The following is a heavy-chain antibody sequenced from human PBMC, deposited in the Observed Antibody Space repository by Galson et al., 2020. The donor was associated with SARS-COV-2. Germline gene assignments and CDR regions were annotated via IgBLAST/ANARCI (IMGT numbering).Heavy chain of an antibody. CDR3: ARDSEYGSGNYPSSFDY. J-gene: IGHJ4*02. Sequence: SVKVSCKATGGTFGKFSIHWVRRAPGQGLEWMGGIIPLFGLAKYAQKFQGRIIITADKSTNTVYMELSSLRSEDTAIFYCARDSEYGSGNYPSSFDYWGQGTQVTV. D-gene: IGHD3-10*01. V-gene: IGHV1-69*10. CDR1: GGTFGKFS. CDR2: IIPLFGLA.